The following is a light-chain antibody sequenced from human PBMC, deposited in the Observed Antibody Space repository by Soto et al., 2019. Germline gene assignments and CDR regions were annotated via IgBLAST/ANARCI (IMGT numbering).Light chain of an antibody. CDR3: QQRSNWIT. CDR1: QSVSSY. Sequence: EIVLTQSPATLSLSPGEKATLSCRASQSVSSYLAWYQQKPGQAPRLLIYDASNRATGIPARFGGSGSGTDFTLTISSLEPEDFAVYHCQQRSNWITFGQGTRLEIK. V-gene: IGKV3-11*01. CDR2: DAS. J-gene: IGKJ5*01.